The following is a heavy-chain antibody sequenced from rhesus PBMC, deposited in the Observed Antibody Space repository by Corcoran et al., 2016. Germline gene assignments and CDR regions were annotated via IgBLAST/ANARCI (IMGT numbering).Heavy chain of an antibody. J-gene: IGHJ4*01. D-gene: IGHD6-31*01. V-gene: IGHV4-160*01. CDR1: GGSFSSYW. CDR2: IYGSSGST. CDR3: AIDPYYSSGRDY. Sequence: QVQLQESGPGLVKPSETLSLTCAVSGGSFSSYWWGWIRQPPGKGLDWIGSIYGSSGSTEYNPSLKSRATISRDTSKNQFSLKLSSVTAADTAVYYCAIDPYYSSGRDYWGQGVLVTVSS.